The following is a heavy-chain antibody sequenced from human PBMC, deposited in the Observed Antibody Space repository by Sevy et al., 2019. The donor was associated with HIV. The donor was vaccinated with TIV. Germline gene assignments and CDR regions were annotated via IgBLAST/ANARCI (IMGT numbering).Heavy chain of an antibody. J-gene: IGHJ4*02. CDR1: GFTFSHHN. Sequence: GGSLRLSCAASGFTFSHHNMNWVRQAPGKGLEWISYISKSGSTTYFADSVRGRFTISRDNAKNSLFLEMPGLTDEDTAVYYCAREENRELGTIPLDSWGRGIQVTVSS. D-gene: IGHD7-27*01. V-gene: IGHV3-48*02. CDR3: AREENRELGTIPLDS. CDR2: ISKSGSTT.